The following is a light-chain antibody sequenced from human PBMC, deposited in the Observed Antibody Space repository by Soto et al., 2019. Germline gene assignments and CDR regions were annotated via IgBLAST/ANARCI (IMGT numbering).Light chain of an antibody. Sequence: TVLTQSPGTLSLSPGERVTLSCRASQSVSSNYLAWYQQKPGQTPRLLIYGASSRATGIPDRFSGSGSGTDFTLTISRLEPGDFAVYYCQQYGSSALTFGGGTKVEIK. CDR2: GAS. CDR3: QQYGSSALT. J-gene: IGKJ4*01. V-gene: IGKV3-20*01. CDR1: QSVSSNY.